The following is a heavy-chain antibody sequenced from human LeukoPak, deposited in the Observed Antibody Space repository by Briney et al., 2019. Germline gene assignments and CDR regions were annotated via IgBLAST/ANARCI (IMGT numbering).Heavy chain of an antibody. J-gene: IGHJ5*02. CDR3: AGHCSSTSCYARWFDP. CDR2: IYYSGST. V-gene: IGHV4-59*08. D-gene: IGHD2-2*01. CDR1: GGSISSYY. Sequence: SETLSLTCTVSGGSISSYYWSWIRQPPGKGLEWIGYIYYSGSTNYNPSLKSRVTISVDTSKNQFSLKLSSVTAADPAVDYRAGHCSSTSCYARWFDPWGQGTLVTVSS.